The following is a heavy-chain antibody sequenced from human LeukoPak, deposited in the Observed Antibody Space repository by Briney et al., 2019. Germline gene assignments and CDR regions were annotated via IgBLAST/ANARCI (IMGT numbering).Heavy chain of an antibody. CDR1: GGTFSSYA. CDR2: IIPIFGTA. J-gene: IGHJ4*02. V-gene: IGHV1-69*13. Sequence: SVKVSCKASGGTFSSYAISWVRQAPGQGLEWMGGIIPIFGTANYAQKFQGRVTITADESTSTAYMELSSLRSDDTAVYYCARVGYCSGGSCYGFRSYFDYWGQGTLVTVSS. CDR3: ARVGYCSGGSCYGFRSYFDY. D-gene: IGHD2-15*01.